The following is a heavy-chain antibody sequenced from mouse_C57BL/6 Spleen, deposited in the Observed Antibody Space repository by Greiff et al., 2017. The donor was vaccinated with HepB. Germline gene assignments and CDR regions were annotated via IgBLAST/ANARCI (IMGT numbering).Heavy chain of an antibody. CDR2: IYPGGGYT. CDR1: GYTFTNYW. Sequence: QVQLKESGAELVRPGTSVKMSCKASGYTFTNYWIGWAKQRPGHGLEWIGDIYPGGGYTNYNEKFKGKATLTADKSSSTAYMQFSSLTSEDSAIYYCARIYYDYDNWYFDVWGTGTTVTVSS. V-gene: IGHV1-63*01. J-gene: IGHJ1*03. D-gene: IGHD2-4*01. CDR3: ARIYYDYDNWYFDV.